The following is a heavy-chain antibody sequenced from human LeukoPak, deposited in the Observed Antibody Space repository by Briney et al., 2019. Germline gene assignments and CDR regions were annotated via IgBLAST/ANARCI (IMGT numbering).Heavy chain of an antibody. CDR3: ACTYCGGDCYGAFDI. CDR2: IYYSGST. CDR1: GGSISSSSYY. D-gene: IGHD2-21*01. Sequence: PSETLSLTCTVSGGSISSSSYYWGWIRQPPGKGLEWIGSIYYSGSTYYNPSLKSRVTISVDTSKNQFSLKLSSVTAADTAVYYCACTYCGGDCYGAFDIWGQGTIVTVSS. V-gene: IGHV4-39*01. J-gene: IGHJ3*02.